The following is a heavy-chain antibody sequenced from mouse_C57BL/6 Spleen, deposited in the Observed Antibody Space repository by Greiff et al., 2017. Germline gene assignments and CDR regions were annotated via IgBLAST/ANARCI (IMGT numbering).Heavy chain of an antibody. D-gene: IGHD3-3*01. CDR2: ISIGSSTI. Sequence: EVKVVESGGGLVKPGGSLKLSCAASGFTFSDYGMHWVRQAPEKGLEWVAYISIGSSTIYYADTVKGRFTISRDNAKNTLFLQMTSLRSEDTAMYYCARGELERLGAYWGQGTLVTVSA. V-gene: IGHV5-17*01. J-gene: IGHJ3*01. CDR3: ARGELERLGAY. CDR1: GFTFSDYG.